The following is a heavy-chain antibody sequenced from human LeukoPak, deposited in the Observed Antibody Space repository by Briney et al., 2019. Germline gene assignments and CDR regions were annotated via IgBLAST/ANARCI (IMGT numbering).Heavy chain of an antibody. J-gene: IGHJ4*02. Sequence: GGSLRLSCAASGFTFSSFWMTWVRQAPGKGLECVANMNQDGSEKDYVDSVKGRFTISRDNAKNSLYLEMNSLRVEDTAVYYCAKDSYDVGYHFDYWGQGTLVTVSS. CDR1: GFTFSSFW. D-gene: IGHD3-16*01. CDR2: MNQDGSEK. V-gene: IGHV3-7*01. CDR3: AKDSYDVGYHFDY.